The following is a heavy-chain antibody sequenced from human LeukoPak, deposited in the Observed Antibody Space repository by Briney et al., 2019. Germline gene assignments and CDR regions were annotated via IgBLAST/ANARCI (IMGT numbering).Heavy chain of an antibody. CDR1: GYTFTSYD. D-gene: IGHD1-14*01. J-gene: IGHJ5*02. CDR3: ARVGPPPNWFDP. V-gene: IGHV1-8*03. CDR2: MNPNSGNT. Sequence: ASVKVSCKASGYTFTSYDINWVRQATGQGLEWMGWMNPNSGNTGDAQKFQGRVTITRNTSISTAYMELSSLRSEDTAVYYCARVGPPPNWFDPWGQGTLVTVSS.